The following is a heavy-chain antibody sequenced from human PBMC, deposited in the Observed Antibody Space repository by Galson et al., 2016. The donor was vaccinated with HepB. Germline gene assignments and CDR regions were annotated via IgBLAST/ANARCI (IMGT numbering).Heavy chain of an antibody. CDR1: GFTFSDSP. V-gene: IGHV3-73*01. D-gene: IGHD6-13*01. J-gene: IGHJ5*02. CDR2: IRNKANSYAT. CDR3: TTRFFTAATGARGVDP. Sequence: SLRLSCAASGFTFSDSPMHWVRQASGKGLEWVGRIRNKANSYATAYAASVKGRFTISRDDSKNTAYLQMNSLKTEDTAIYYCTTRFFTAATGARGVDPWGQGTLVTVSS.